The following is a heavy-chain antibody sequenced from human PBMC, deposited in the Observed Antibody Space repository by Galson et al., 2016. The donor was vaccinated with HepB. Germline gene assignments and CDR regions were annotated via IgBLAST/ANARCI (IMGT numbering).Heavy chain of an antibody. CDR2: IYFGGTT. V-gene: IGHV4-39*01. CDR3: ANIPRGRRALNLYYYAMDV. D-gene: IGHD1-14*01. CDR1: GGPISSSNYY. Sequence: SETLSLTCTVSGGPISSSNYYWGWIRQPPGKGLEWIGSIYFGGTTHYNPSLKSRATISVDTSKNQFSLKMSSVTAAETAIYYCANIPRGRRALNLYYYAMDVWGQGTTVTVSS. J-gene: IGHJ6*02.